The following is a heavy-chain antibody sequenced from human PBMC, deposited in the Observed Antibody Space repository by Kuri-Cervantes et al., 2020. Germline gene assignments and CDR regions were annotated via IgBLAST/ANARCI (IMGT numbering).Heavy chain of an antibody. D-gene: IGHD6-13*01. V-gene: IGHV4-38-2*01. J-gene: IGHJ5*02. Sequence: SETLSLTCAVSGYSIRCGYYRGWIRQPPGKGLEWIGSIYHSGSTYYNPSLKSRVTISVDTSKNQFSLKLSSVTAADTAVYYCARSQKAATKQGIAAAGTYNWFDPWGQGTLVTVSS. CDR2: IYHSGST. CDR3: ARSQKAATKQGIAAAGTYNWFDP. CDR1: GYSIRCGYY.